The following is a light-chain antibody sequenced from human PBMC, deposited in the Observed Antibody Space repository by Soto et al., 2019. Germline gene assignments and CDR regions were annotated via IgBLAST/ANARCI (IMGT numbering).Light chain of an antibody. CDR3: QQYGPSPMYT. CDR2: GAS. Sequence: EIVLTQSPGTLSLSPGERATLSCRASQTVSSSYLAWYQQKPGQAPRLLIYGASTRATGIPGRFSGSASGADFTHPISRLEPEDFAVYYCQQYGPSPMYTFGQGTNLEIK. CDR1: QTVSSSY. J-gene: IGKJ2*01. V-gene: IGKV3-20*01.